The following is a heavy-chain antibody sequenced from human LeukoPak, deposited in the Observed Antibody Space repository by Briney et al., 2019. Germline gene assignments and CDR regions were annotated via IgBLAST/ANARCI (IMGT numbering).Heavy chain of an antibody. D-gene: IGHD5-12*01. CDR3: GRLVRYSGYDGFDY. CDR1: GGSISSYY. CDR2: IYYSGST. Sequence: SETLSLTCTVSGGSISSYYWSWIRQPPGKGLEWIGYIYYSGSTNYNPSLKSRVTISVDTSKNQFSLKLSSVTAADTAVYYCGRLVRYSGYDGFDYWGQGTLVTVSS. J-gene: IGHJ4*02. V-gene: IGHV4-59*08.